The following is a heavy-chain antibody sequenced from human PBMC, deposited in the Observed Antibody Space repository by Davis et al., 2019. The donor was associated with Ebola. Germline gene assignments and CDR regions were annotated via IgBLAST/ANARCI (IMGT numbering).Heavy chain of an antibody. CDR2: IKSKSDGGAI. CDR3: TALDGSSWYLSYYYARDV. V-gene: IGHV3-15*01. D-gene: IGHD6-13*01. J-gene: IGHJ6*04. Sequence: GESLKISCAASGFTFSNAWMSWVRQAPGKGLEWVGRIKSKSDGGAIDCAAHLKDRFSVSSDDSKNRLYLQMNSLKTDDTAVYYCTALDGSSWYLSYYYARDVWGKGTTVTVSS. CDR1: GFTFSNAW.